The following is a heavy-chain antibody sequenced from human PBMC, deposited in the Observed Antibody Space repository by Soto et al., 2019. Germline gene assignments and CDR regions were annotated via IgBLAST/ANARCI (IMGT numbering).Heavy chain of an antibody. Sequence: EVQLLESGGGLVQPGGSLRLSCAASGFTFSSYAMSWVRQAPGMGLEWVSVISGSGYATYYADSVKGRFTVSRDNSNNTVYLQMNNLRAEDTAVYYCAKEETVLVNYYYYYGMDVWGQGTTVTVSS. CDR3: AKEETVLVNYYYYYGMDV. D-gene: IGHD4-17*01. CDR2: ISGSGYAT. CDR1: GFTFSSYA. V-gene: IGHV3-23*01. J-gene: IGHJ6*02.